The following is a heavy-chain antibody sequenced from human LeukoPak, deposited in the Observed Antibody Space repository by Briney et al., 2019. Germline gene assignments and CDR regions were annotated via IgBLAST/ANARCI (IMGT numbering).Heavy chain of an antibody. CDR3: ARDARIAAAGNPFDI. J-gene: IGHJ3*02. Sequence: GGSLRLSCAASGFPFSSHWLSWFRQSPGKGLEWVAHINQDGSEKYYVDSVKGRFTISRDNARNSQYLQMNSLRAEDTAVYYCARDARIAAAGNPFDIWGQGTMVTVSS. D-gene: IGHD6-13*01. V-gene: IGHV3-7*01. CDR2: INQDGSEK. CDR1: GFPFSSHW.